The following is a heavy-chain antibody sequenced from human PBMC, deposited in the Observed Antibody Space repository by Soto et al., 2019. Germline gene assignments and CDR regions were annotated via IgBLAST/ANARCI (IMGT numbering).Heavy chain of an antibody. CDR3: ARESDYGGNAHFDY. CDR2: IYHSGST. J-gene: IGHJ4*02. Sequence: PSERLSLTCAVSGGSISSGGYSWSWIRQPPGKGPEWIGYIYHSGSTYYNPSLKSRVTISVDRSKNQFSLKLSSVTAADTAVYYCARESDYGGNAHFDYWGQGTLVTVSS. D-gene: IGHD4-17*01. V-gene: IGHV4-30-2*01. CDR1: GGSISSGGYS.